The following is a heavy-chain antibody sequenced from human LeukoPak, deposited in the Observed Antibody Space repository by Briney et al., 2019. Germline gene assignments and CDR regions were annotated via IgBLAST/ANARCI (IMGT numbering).Heavy chain of an antibody. CDR2: IKPSGNT. D-gene: IGHD4-17*01. J-gene: IGHJ3*02. V-gene: IGHV4-34*01. CDR3: ASPIYGGYTENGFDI. Sequence: SETLSLTCAVYGGSFSGYYWSWVRHPPGEGLEWIGEIKPSGNTNYNPCLKSRATLLVAPSKKQSSLSLNSAAAADTAVYYCASPIYGGYTENGFDIWGQGTMVTVSS. CDR1: GGSFSGYY.